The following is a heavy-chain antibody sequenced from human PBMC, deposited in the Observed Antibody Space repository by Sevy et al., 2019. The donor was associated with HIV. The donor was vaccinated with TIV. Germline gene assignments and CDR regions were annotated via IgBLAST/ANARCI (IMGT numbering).Heavy chain of an antibody. CDR3: ARGNSGSFDY. Sequence: GGSLRLSCAASGFSFSSYWMHWVRQAPGKGLEWVANIKQDESEKDYVASVKGRFTISRDNAKNSLYLQMNSLRPEDTAIYYCARGNSGSFDYWGQGTLVTVSS. J-gene: IGHJ4*02. V-gene: IGHV3-7*04. D-gene: IGHD3-22*01. CDR2: IKQDESEK. CDR1: GFSFSSYW.